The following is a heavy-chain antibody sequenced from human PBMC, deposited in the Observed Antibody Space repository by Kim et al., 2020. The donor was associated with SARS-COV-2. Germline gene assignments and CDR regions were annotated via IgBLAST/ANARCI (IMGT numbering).Heavy chain of an antibody. D-gene: IGHD3-9*01. CDR3: ARDRDWLSYFDY. Sequence: GGSLRLSFAASGFTFSSYSMNWVRQAPGKGLEWVSSISSSSSYIYYADSVKGRFTISRDNAKNSLYLQMNSLRAEDTAVYYCARDRDWLSYFDYWGQGTLVTVSS. CDR1: GFTFSSYS. J-gene: IGHJ4*02. V-gene: IGHV3-21*01. CDR2: ISSSSSYI.